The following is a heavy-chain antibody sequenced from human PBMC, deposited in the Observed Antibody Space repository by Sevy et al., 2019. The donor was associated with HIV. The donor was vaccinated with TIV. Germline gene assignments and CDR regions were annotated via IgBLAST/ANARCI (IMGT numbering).Heavy chain of an antibody. CDR1: GGIFSSYG. Sequence: ASVKVSCKASGGIFSSYGISWVRQAPGQGLEWMGGIIPILGTVNYAQKFQGRVTITADESTKTAYMELSSLRSEDTAVYYCARGGGNGWYYFDYWGQEILVTVSS. V-gene: IGHV1-69*13. J-gene: IGHJ4*02. CDR2: IIPILGTV. D-gene: IGHD6-19*01. CDR3: ARGGGNGWYYFDY.